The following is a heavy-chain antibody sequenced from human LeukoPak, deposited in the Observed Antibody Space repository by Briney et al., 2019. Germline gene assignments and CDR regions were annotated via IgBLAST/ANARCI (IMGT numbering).Heavy chain of an antibody. V-gene: IGHV4-34*01. Sequence: SETLSLTCAVYGGSFSGYYWSWIRQPPGKGLEWIGEINHSGSTNYNPSLKSRVTTSVDTSKNQFSLKLSSVTAADTAVYYCARAPYYYDSSGYVPRTRLKDYWGQGTLVTVSS. J-gene: IGHJ4*02. D-gene: IGHD3-22*01. CDR2: INHSGST. CDR3: ARAPYYYDSSGYVPRTRLKDY. CDR1: GGSFSGYY.